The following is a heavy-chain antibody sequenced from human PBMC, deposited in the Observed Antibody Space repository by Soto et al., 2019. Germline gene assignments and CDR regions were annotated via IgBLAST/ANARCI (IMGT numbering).Heavy chain of an antibody. V-gene: IGHV3-33*01. CDR2: IVNDGSEQ. CDR1: GFSFSTHG. CDR3: ARDDLYVDTGLDR. D-gene: IGHD3-10*02. J-gene: IGHJ5*02. Sequence: QVQLVESGGGVVRPGRSLRLSCAATGFSFSTHGMHWVRQAPGKGLEWVAVIVNDGSEQQYADSVKGRFTISRDNARNILYLQMNNLRAEDTALYYCARDDLYVDTGLDRWGQGTLVTVSS.